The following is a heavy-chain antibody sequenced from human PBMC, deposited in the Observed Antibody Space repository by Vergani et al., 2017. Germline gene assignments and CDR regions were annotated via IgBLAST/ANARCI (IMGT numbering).Heavy chain of an antibody. CDR3: TTEQSDAPSYDYVFWGGTGDY. CDR1: GFTFSNAW. V-gene: IGHV3-15*01. Sequence: EVQLVESGGGLVKPGGSLRLSCAASGFTFSNAWMSWVRQAPGKGLEWVGRIKSKTDGGTTDYAAPVKGRFTTSTDDSKNTLYLQMNSLKTEDTAVYYCTTEQSDAPSYDYVFWGGTGDYWGQGTLVTVSS. J-gene: IGHJ4*02. CDR2: IKSKTDGGTT. D-gene: IGHD3-3*01.